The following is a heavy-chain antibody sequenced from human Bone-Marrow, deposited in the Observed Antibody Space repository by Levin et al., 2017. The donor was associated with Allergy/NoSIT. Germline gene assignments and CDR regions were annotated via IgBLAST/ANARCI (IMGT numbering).Heavy chain of an antibody. CDR1: GTYT. J-gene: IGHJ4*02. Sequence: KISCKGSGTYTLNWVRQAPGQGLEWMGRFIPTLDRVDYAQKFQDRVTITADKSTDTVYMEVNSLTFDDTAIYYCARSAAAGSKAFWGQGTLVTVSS. CDR2: FIPTLDRV. V-gene: IGHV1-69*02. D-gene: IGHD6-13*01. CDR3: ARSAAAGSKAF.